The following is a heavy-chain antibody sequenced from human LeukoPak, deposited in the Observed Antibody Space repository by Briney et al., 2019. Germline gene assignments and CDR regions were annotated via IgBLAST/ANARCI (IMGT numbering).Heavy chain of an antibody. CDR1: GFTVSSNY. CDR3: ARASYYDSSGYYNPFDY. Sequence: GGSLRLSCAASGFTVSSNYMSWVRQAPGKGLEWVSGISPGGPTYYADSVKGRFTISRDNAKNSLYLQMNSLRAEDTAVYYCARASYYDSSGYYNPFDYWGQGTLVTVSS. J-gene: IGHJ4*02. V-gene: IGHV3-53*01. D-gene: IGHD3-22*01. CDR2: ISPGGPT.